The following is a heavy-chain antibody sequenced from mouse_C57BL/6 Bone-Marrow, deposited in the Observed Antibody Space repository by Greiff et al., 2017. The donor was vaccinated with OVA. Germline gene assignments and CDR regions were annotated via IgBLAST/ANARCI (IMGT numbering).Heavy chain of an antibody. CDR1: GYTFTSYW. CDR3: ARNGGQLNFPPYYYAMDC. Sequence: QVQLQQPGAELVRPGTSVKLSCKASGYTFTSYWMHWVKQRPGQGLEWIGVIDPSDSSTNYNQKFKGKATVTVDTSSSTAYMQLSSLTSEDSAVYYCARNGGQLNFPPYYYAMDCWGQGTSVTVSS. J-gene: IGHJ4*01. CDR2: IDPSDSST. D-gene: IGHD3-2*02. V-gene: IGHV1-59*01.